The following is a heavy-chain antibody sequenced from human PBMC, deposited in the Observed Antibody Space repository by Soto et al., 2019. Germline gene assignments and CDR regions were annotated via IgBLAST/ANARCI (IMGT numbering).Heavy chain of an antibody. CDR1: GFTFSGCA. V-gene: IGHV3-73*01. Sequence: EVQLVESGGGLVQPGGSLKLSCAASGFTFSGCAMHWVRQASGKGLEWLGRIRSKPNNYATENAASVQGRFTISREDSKTTAYLEMNSLKTEDTAVYYCTRWAYSYGWYFDYWGQGALVTVSS. J-gene: IGHJ4*02. CDR3: TRWAYSYGWYFDY. CDR2: IRSKPNNYAT. D-gene: IGHD6-19*01.